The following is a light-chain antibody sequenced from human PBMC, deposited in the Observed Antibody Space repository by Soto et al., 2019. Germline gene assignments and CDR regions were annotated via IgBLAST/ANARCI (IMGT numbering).Light chain of an antibody. CDR2: KAS. CDR3: QHYNSYSEA. J-gene: IGKJ1*01. V-gene: IGKV1-5*03. Sequence: DIQMTQSPSTLSGSVGDRVTITCRASQTISSWLGWYQQKPGKAPKLLTYKASTLKSGVPSRFSGSGSGTEFSLTISSLQPDDLPTYYCQHYNSYSEAFGQGTKVELE. CDR1: QTISSW.